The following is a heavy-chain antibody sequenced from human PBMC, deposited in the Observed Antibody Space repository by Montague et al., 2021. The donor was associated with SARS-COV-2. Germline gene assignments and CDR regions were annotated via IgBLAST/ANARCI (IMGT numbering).Heavy chain of an antibody. J-gene: IGHJ4*02. V-gene: IGHV4-34*01. D-gene: IGHD3-22*01. CDR1: GGSFSDYY. CDR2: INHRGTS. CDR3: ARGRQHFNMIVVVMTGGEYYIDC. Sequence: SETLSLTCAVYGGSFSDYYWSWIRQPPGKGLEWIGEINHRGTSKYNPSFKSRVTISLDTSKNQFSLYLSSVTAADTAVYYCARGRQHFNMIVVVMTGGEYYIDCWGQETLVTVSS.